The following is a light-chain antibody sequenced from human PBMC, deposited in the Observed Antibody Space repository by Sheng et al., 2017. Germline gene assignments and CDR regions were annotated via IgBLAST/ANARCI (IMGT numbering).Light chain of an antibody. Sequence: QSALTQPASVSGSPGQSITISCTGTSSDIGDYNYVSWYQHHPGKAPKLMIYDVTKRPSGVSNRFSGSKSGNTASLTISGLQAEDEADYYCCSYAGSSTPYVFGTGTKVTVL. CDR1: SSDIGDYNY. J-gene: IGLJ1*01. CDR2: DVT. CDR3: CSYAGSSTPYV. V-gene: IGLV2-23*02.